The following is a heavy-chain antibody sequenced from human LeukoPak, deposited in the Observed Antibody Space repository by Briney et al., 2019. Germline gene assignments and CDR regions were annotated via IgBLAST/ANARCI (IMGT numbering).Heavy chain of an antibody. Sequence: GGSLRLSCAASGFTFTSYSMNWVRQAPGKGLEWVSYISSSGSTIYYADSVKGRFTISRDNAKNSLYLQMNSLRAEDTAVYYCARRSDYDILTGYHQNYYYYYYMDVWGKGTTVTVSS. CDR2: ISSSGSTI. D-gene: IGHD3-9*01. J-gene: IGHJ6*03. V-gene: IGHV3-48*04. CDR3: ARRSDYDILTGYHQNYYYYYYMDV. CDR1: GFTFTSYS.